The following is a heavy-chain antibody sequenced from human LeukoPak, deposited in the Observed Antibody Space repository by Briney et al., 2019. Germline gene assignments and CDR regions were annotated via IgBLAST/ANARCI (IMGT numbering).Heavy chain of an antibody. J-gene: IGHJ3*02. D-gene: IGHD3-10*01. V-gene: IGHV3-7*01. CDR1: GLTFSSYW. CDR3: ARGDSGWGGGDAFHI. Sequence: RGSLRLSCAASGLTFSSYWMSWVRQAPGKGLEWVASIKQDGTETYYVDSVKGRFTISRDNAKNSLYLQMNSLRVDDTAMYYCARGDSGWGGGDAFHIWGQGTMVTVSS. CDR2: IKQDGTET.